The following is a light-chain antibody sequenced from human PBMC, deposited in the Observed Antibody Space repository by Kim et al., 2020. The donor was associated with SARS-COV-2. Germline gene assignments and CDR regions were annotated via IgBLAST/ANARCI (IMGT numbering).Light chain of an antibody. CDR2: GVS. CDR3: QQHGSSPWT. CDR1: QSVSSSY. V-gene: IGKV3-20*01. Sequence: EIVLTQSPGTPSLSPGERATLSCRASQSVSSSYLAWYQQKPGQAPRLLIYGVSSRATGIPDRFSGSGSGTDFTLTISRLEPEDFAVYYCQQHGSSPWTFGQGTKVDIK. J-gene: IGKJ1*01.